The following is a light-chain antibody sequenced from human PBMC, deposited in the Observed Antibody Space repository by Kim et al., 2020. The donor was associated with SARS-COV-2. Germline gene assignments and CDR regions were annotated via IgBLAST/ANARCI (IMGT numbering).Light chain of an antibody. Sequence: GQRVNISCSGRSSNLGTNSVHWYQQFPGTAPEVLIYKNNQRPSGVPDRFSGSKSGTSASLAISGLQSEDEGDYYCAGWDDNLNAEVFGGGTQLTVL. CDR2: KNN. V-gene: IGLV1-44*01. CDR3: AGWDDNLNAEV. CDR1: SSNLGTNS. J-gene: IGLJ3*02.